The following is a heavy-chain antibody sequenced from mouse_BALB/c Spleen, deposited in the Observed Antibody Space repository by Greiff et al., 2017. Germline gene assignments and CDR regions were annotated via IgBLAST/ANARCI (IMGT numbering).Heavy chain of an antibody. CDR2: ISYSGST. Sequence: EVKLVESGPGLVKPSQSLSLTCTVTGYSITSDYAWNWIRQFPGNKLEWMGYISYSGSTSYNPSLKSRISITRDTSKNQFFLQLNSVTTEDTATYYCALYGNFFLGNWGQGTTLTVSS. CDR3: ALYGNFFLGN. D-gene: IGHD2-1*01. J-gene: IGHJ2*01. CDR1: GYSITSDYA. V-gene: IGHV3-2*02.